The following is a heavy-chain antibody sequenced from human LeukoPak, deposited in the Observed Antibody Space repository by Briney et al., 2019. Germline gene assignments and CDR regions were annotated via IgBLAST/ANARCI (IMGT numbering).Heavy chain of an antibody. D-gene: IGHD1-26*01. V-gene: IGHV3-7*01. CDR3: AREPEGATLDY. Sequence: GGSLSLSCTPPGFPFGSYWMDWVRQAPGKGLEGVDNIKQDGSEKYYVDSVKGRFTISRDNAKNSLYLQMNSLRAEDTAVYYCAREPEGATLDYWGQGTLVTVSS. CDR1: GFPFGSYW. J-gene: IGHJ4*02. CDR2: IKQDGSEK.